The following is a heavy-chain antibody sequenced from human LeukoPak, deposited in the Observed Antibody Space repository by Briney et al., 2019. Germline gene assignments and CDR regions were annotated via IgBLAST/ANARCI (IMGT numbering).Heavy chain of an antibody. CDR2: IIPIFGTA. D-gene: IGHD4-11*01. CDR1: GGTFSSYA. J-gene: IGHJ4*02. V-gene: IGHV1-69*05. Sequence: SVKVSCKASGGTFSSYAISWVRQAPGQGLEWMGGIIPIFGTANYAQKFQGRVTMTSNSSINTAYMELSSLRSEDTAMYYCARGPHYSTPAPSKGRGDFWGQGTLVTVSS. CDR3: ARGPHYSTPAPSKGRGDF.